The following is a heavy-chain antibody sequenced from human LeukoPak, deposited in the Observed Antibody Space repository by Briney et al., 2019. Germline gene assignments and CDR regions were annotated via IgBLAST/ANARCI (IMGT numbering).Heavy chain of an antibody. V-gene: IGHV3-30-3*01. CDR3: ARGGGGNGNDAFDI. D-gene: IGHD4-23*01. Sequence: GGSLRLSCAASGFSFSSYAMSWVRQAPGKGLEWVAVISYDGSNTYYADSVKGRFTNSRDNAKNSLYLQMNSLRVEDTAVYYCARGGGGNGNDAFDIRGQGTMVTVSS. J-gene: IGHJ3*02. CDR2: ISYDGSNT. CDR1: GFSFSSYA.